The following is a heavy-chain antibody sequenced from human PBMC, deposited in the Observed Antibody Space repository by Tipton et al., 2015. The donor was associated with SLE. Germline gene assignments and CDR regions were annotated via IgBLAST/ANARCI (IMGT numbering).Heavy chain of an antibody. V-gene: IGHV4-34*01. Sequence: TLSLTCAVYGGSFSGYYWSWIRQPPGKGLEWIGSIYYSGSTYYNPSLKSRVTISVDTSKNQFSLKLSSVTAADTAVYYCARGGTTVTTAFDIWGQGTMVTVSS. CDR3: ARGGTTVTTAFDI. J-gene: IGHJ3*02. D-gene: IGHD4-17*01. CDR1: GGSFSGYY. CDR2: IYYSGST.